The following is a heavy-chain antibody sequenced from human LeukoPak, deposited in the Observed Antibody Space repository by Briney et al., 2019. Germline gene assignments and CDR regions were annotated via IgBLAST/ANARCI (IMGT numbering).Heavy chain of an antibody. Sequence: QSGGSLRLSCAASGFTVSSNYMSWVRQAPGKGLEWVSVIYSGGSTYYADSVKGRFTISRDNSKNTLYLQMNSLRAEDTAVYYCAYDFWSGRFIDYWGQGTLVTVSS. CDR1: GFTVSSNY. V-gene: IGHV3-53*01. J-gene: IGHJ4*02. CDR2: IYSGGST. D-gene: IGHD3-3*01. CDR3: AYDFWSGRFIDY.